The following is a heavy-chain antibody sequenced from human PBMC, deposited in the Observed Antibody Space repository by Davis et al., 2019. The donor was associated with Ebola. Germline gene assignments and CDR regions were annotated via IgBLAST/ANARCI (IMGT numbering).Heavy chain of an antibody. Sequence: PSETLSLTCAVYGGSFSGYDWSWIRQPPGKGLEWIGEINHSGSTNYNPSLKSRVTISVDKSKNQFSLKLSSVTAADTAVYYCASSSVDIVYWYFDLWGRGTLVTVSS. J-gene: IGHJ2*01. V-gene: IGHV4-34*01. CDR1: GGSFSGYD. D-gene: IGHD2-2*03. CDR3: ASSSVDIVYWYFDL. CDR2: INHSGST.